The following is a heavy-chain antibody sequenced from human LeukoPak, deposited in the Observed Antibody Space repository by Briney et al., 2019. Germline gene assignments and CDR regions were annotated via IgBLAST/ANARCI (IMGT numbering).Heavy chain of an antibody. CDR3: ARDGTAAGLYFDL. CDR2: IKQDGGEK. CDR1: GFTFSSYW. Sequence: GGSLRLSCAASGFTFSSYWMHWVRQAPGKGLEWVASIKQDGGEKSYVDSVKGRFTISRDNAKNSLYLQMSSLRAEDTAVYYCARDGTAAGLYFDLWGQGTLVTVSS. V-gene: IGHV3-7*01. D-gene: IGHD6-13*01. J-gene: IGHJ4*01.